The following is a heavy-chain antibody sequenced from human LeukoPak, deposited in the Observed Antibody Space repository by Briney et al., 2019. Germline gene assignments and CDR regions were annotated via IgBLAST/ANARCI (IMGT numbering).Heavy chain of an antibody. J-gene: IGHJ6*02. CDR2: INHSGST. Sequence: PSETLSLTCAVYGGSFSGYYWSWIRQPPGKGLEWIGEINHSGSTNYNPSLKSRVTTSVDTSKNQFSLKLSSVTAADTAVYYCAREEYSSSSSSHYYYGMDVWGQGTTVTVSS. D-gene: IGHD6-6*01. CDR3: AREEYSSSSSSHYYYGMDV. CDR1: GGSFSGYY. V-gene: IGHV4-34*01.